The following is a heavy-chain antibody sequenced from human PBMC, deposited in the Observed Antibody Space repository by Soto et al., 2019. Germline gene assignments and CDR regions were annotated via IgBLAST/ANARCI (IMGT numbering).Heavy chain of an antibody. J-gene: IGHJ5*02. CDR2: IYWADDK. Sequence: QITLKESGPTLVTPTQTLTLTFTFSGFSLSSSGMGVAWIRQPPGTALEWLALIYWADDKHYSPSLKSRLTITKDTSKNQVVLTITNMDPVDTATYSCAHRRIVSYLHDDSWFYPCGEGILVTVSS. V-gene: IGHV2-5*02. CDR1: GFSLSSSGMG. CDR3: AHRRIVSYLHDDSWFYP. D-gene: IGHD3-10*01.